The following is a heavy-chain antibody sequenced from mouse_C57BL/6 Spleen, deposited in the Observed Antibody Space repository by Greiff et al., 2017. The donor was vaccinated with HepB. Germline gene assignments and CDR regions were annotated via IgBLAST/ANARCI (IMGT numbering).Heavy chain of an antibody. CDR2: IYPGSGST. J-gene: IGHJ4*01. Sequence: QVQLKQSGAELVKPGASVKMSCKASGYTFTSYWITWVKQRPGQGLEWIGDIYPGSGSTNYNEKFKSKATLTVDTSSSTAYMQLSSLTSEDSAVYYGARPLLTSDYAMDYWGQGTSVTVSS. V-gene: IGHV1-55*01. CDR3: ARPLLTSDYAMDY. CDR1: GYTFTSYW. D-gene: IGHD4-1*01.